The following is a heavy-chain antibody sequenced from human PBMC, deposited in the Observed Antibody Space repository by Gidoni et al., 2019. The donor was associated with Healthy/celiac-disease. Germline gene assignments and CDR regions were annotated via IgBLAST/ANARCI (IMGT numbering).Heavy chain of an antibody. CDR3: ARDPYYDSSGYDAFDI. D-gene: IGHD3-22*01. J-gene: IGHJ3*02. Sequence: QVQLVQSGAEVKKPGSSVKVSCKASGYTFTGYYMHWVRQAPGQGLEWIGWSNPNSGGTNYAQKLQGRVTMTRDTSISTAYMELSRLRSDDTAVYYCARDPYYDSSGYDAFDIWGQGTMVTVSA. CDR1: GYTFTGYY. V-gene: IGHV1-2*02. CDR2: SNPNSGGT.